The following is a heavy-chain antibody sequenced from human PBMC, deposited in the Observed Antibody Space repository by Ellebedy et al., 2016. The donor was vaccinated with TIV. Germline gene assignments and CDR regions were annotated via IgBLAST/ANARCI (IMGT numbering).Heavy chain of an antibody. CDR1: GFTFSDYA. CDR3: AKDRTSGDGYWVFDQ. J-gene: IGHJ4*02. V-gene: IGHV3-23*01. CDR2: IFGSGGGI. Sequence: GESLKISCAASGFTFSDYAMSWVRQAPGKGLEWVSGIFGSGGGISYADSVKGRFTISRDNSKSMVHLQMNSLRPEDTAVYYCAKDRTSGDGYWVFDQWGQGTLVTVSS. D-gene: IGHD5-18*01.